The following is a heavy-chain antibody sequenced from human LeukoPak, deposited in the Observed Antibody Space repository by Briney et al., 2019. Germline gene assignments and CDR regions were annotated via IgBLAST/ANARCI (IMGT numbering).Heavy chain of an antibody. J-gene: IGHJ3*02. CDR2: ISSSGST. CDR3: ARGPYSYDSSGAFDI. Sequence: SETLSLTCTVSGDSISSGDYYWSWIRQPAGKGLEWIGRISSSGSTNYNPSLKSRVTISVDTSKNPFSLKLSSVTAADTAVYFCARGPYSYDSSGAFDIRGQGTMVTVSS. V-gene: IGHV4-61*02. CDR1: GDSISSGDYY. D-gene: IGHD3-22*01.